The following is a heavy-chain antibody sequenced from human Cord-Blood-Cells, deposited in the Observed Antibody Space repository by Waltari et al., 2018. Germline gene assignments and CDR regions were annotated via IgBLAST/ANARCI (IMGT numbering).Heavy chain of an antibody. D-gene: IGHD3-3*01. Sequence: EVQLVESGGGLVKPGGSLRLSCAASGFTFSSYSMNWVRQAPGKGLEWVSSISSRSSYIYYAESVKARFTISRDNAKNSLYLQMNSLRAEDTAVYYCARVFTIDYHDAFDIWGQGTMVTVSS. CDR2: ISSRSSYI. V-gene: IGHV3-21*01. CDR3: ARVFTIDYHDAFDI. CDR1: GFTFSSYS. J-gene: IGHJ3*02.